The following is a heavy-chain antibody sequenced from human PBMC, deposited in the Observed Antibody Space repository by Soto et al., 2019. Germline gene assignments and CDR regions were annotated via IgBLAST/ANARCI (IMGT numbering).Heavy chain of an antibody. CDR2: IYYSGET. Sequence: QVQLQQSGPGLVRPSQTLSLTCTVSGGSISNGDYYWSWIRQHPGEGLEWIGYIYYSGETGYSPSLRSRVTISADTSKNQLSLTLSSVTAADTAVYYCARDKGGEFLKGSGMDVWGQGTTVTVSS. CDR3: ARDKGGEFLKGSGMDV. V-gene: IGHV4-31*03. J-gene: IGHJ6*02. D-gene: IGHD3-10*01. CDR1: GGSISNGDYY.